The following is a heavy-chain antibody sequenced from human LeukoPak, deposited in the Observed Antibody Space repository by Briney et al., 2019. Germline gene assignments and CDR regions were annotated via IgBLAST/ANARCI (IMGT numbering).Heavy chain of an antibody. D-gene: IGHD4-17*01. V-gene: IGHV4-39*07. J-gene: IGHJ3*02. Sequence: SETLSLTCIVSGGSISSSNYYWGWIRQSPGKGLEWIGSIYSRGSTYYNPSLKSRVTISVDTSKNQFSLKLSSVTAADTAVFYCARVEYADYAFDIWGQGTMVTVSS. CDR2: IYSRGST. CDR3: ARVEYADYAFDI. CDR1: GGSISSSNYY.